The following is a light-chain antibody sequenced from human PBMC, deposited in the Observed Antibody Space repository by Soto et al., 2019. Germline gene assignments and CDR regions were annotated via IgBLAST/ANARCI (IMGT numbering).Light chain of an antibody. J-gene: IGKJ1*01. CDR3: QQYHSYSWT. V-gene: IGKV1-5*01. CDR2: DAS. Sequence: DIQMTQSPSTLSASVGDRATITCRASQSINYWLAWYQQKPGKAPELLIFDASSLQSGVPSRFSGSGSGTEFTLTINNLQPGDFATYYCQQYHSYSWTFGQGTKVEIK. CDR1: QSINYW.